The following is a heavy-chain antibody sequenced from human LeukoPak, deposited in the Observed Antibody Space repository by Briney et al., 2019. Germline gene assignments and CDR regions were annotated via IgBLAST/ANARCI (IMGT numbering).Heavy chain of an antibody. CDR1: GYTFTGYY. J-gene: IGHJ4*02. D-gene: IGHD3-22*01. CDR3: ARVMDYYDSSGYYSF. V-gene: IGHV1-2*02. CDR2: IDPNSGGT. Sequence: ASVTVSCKASGYTFTGYYMHWVRPAPGQGLAWMGWIDPNSGGTNYAQKFQGRGTMTRDTSISTAYMELSRLRSDDTAVYYCARVMDYYDSSGYYSFWGQGTLVTVSS.